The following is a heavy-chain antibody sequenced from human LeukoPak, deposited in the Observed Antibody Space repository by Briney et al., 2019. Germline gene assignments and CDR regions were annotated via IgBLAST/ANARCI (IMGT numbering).Heavy chain of an antibody. V-gene: IGHV5-51*01. J-gene: IGHJ4*02. CDR1: GYSFTTYW. D-gene: IGHD6-19*01. CDR3: ARLSIAVHGTFDY. CDR2: IYPGDSDS. Sequence: GESLKISCKGSGYSFTTYWIGWVRQMPGKGLEWMGIIYPGDSDSRYSPSFQGQVTISVDRSISTAYLQWSSLKASDTALYYCARLSIAVHGTFDYWGQGTLVTVSS.